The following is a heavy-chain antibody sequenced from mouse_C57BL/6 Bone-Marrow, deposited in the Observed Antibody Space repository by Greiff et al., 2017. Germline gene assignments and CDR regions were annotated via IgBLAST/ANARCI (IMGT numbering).Heavy chain of an antibody. CDR1: GFTFSSYT. Sequence: EVKLVESGGGLVKPGGSLKLSCAASGFTFSSYTMSWVRQTPEKRLQWVAAISGGGGNTYYPDSVKGRFTISRDTDKNILYLQMSSLRSADTALYYCSRQVTTVLATKYFDVWGTGTTVTVSS. CDR2: ISGGGGNT. D-gene: IGHD1-1*01. J-gene: IGHJ1*03. CDR3: SRQVTTVLATKYFDV. V-gene: IGHV5-9*01.